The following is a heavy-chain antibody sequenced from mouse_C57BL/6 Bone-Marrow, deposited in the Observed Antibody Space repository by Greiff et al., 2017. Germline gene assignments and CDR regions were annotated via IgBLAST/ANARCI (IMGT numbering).Heavy chain of an antibody. CDR3: ARRNWSAYAMDY. CDR2: INPGSGGT. Sequence: QVQLKESGAELVRPGTSVKVSCKASGYAFTNYLIEWVKQRPGQGLEWIGVINPGSGGTNYNEKFKGKATLTADKSSSTAYMQLSSLTSEDSAVYFCARRNWSAYAMDYWGQGTSGTVSS. V-gene: IGHV1-54*01. J-gene: IGHJ4*01. D-gene: IGHD4-1*01. CDR1: GYAFTNYL.